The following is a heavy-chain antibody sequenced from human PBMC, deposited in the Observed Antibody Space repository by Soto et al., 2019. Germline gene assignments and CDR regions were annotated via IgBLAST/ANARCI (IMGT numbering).Heavy chain of an antibody. V-gene: IGHV3-49*04. CDR2: IRSKAYYGTT. D-gene: IGHD2-21*02. CDR1: GFTLRGYA. Sequence: GGYLRDSCSTSGFTLRGYAMSWVRLAPGKGLELVGFIRSKAYYGTTEYAASVRGRFTISRDDSRSTAYLQMNSLKSEDTAVYFCTIASFLVETAPAKLDYRAQRSPVTGSS. J-gene: IGHJ4*02. CDR3: TIASFLVETAPAKLDY.